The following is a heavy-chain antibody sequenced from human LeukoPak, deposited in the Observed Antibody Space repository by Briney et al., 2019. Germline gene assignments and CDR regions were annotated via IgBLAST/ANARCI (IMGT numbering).Heavy chain of an antibody. Sequence: PGGSLRLSCAASGFTFSSYSMNWVRQAPGKGLEWVSSIGTSSSYIYYADSVKGRFTISRDNAKNSLYLQMNSLRAEDTAVYYCARDLHIVVVPADGNGLDVWGQGRTVTVFS. CDR2: IGTSSSYI. J-gene: IGHJ6*02. D-gene: IGHD2-2*01. CDR3: ARDLHIVVVPADGNGLDV. V-gene: IGHV3-21*01. CDR1: GFTFSSYS.